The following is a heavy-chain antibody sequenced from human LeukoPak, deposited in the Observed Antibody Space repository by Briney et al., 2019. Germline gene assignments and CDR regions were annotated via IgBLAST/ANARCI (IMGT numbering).Heavy chain of an antibody. J-gene: IGHJ6*02. V-gene: IGHV3-48*04. Sequence: PGGSLRLSCAASGFTFSSYSMNWVRQAPGKGLEWVSYISSSSSTIYYADSVKGRFTISRDNAKNSLYLQMNSLRAEDTAVYYCARFSGSDYYYYYGTDVWGQGTTVTVSS. CDR1: GFTFSSYS. CDR2: ISSSSSTI. CDR3: ARFSGSDYYYYYGTDV. D-gene: IGHD3-10*01.